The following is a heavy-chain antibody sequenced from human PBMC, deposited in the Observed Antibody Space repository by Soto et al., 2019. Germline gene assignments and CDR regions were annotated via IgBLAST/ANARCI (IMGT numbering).Heavy chain of an antibody. J-gene: IGHJ4*02. Sequence: SXXXSCKASGYTFTSYGISWVRQAPGQGLEWMGWISAYNGXTNYAQKLQGRVTMTTDTSTSTAYMELRSLRSDDTAVYFCARDSSGWYYYWGQGTLVTVSS. CDR2: ISAYNGXT. D-gene: IGHD6-19*01. CDR3: ARDSSGWYYY. CDR1: GYTFTSYG. V-gene: IGHV1-18*01.